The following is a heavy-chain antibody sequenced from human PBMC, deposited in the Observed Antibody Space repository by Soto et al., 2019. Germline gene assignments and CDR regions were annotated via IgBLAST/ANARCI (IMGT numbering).Heavy chain of an antibody. CDR3: ASNGYDYPNWFDP. CDR2: IRYSGST. J-gene: IGHJ5*02. CDR1: GGSISSYY. Sequence: QVQLQESGPGLVKPSETLSLTCTVSGGSISSYYWSWIRQPPGKGLEWIGYIRYSGSTNYNPSLKSRVTMSIDTSKNQFSLKLRSVTAADTAVYYCASNGYDYPNWFDPWGQGTLVTVSS. V-gene: IGHV4-59*01. D-gene: IGHD3-22*01.